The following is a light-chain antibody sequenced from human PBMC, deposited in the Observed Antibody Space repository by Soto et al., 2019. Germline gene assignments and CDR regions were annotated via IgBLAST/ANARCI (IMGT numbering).Light chain of an antibody. CDR3: SSYTDTNTYV. CDR1: SSDIGRYKF. J-gene: IGLJ1*01. Sequence: QSALTQPASVSGSPGQSITISCTGTSSDIGRYKFVSWFQQHPGKAPKLMIFEGTNRPSWVSTRFSGSKSGNTASLTISGLQAEDEADYYCSSYTDTNTYVFGSGTKVTVL. CDR2: EGT. V-gene: IGLV2-23*01.